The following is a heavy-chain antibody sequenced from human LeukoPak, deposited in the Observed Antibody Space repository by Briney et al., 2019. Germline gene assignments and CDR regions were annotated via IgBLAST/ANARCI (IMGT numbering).Heavy chain of an antibody. Sequence: GGSLRLSCGGSGFTFRTSEMNWVRQAPGKGLEWVAVISYDGSNKYYADSVKGRFTISRDNSKNTLYLQMNSLRAEDTAVYYCARDGRGTTGTYYFDYWGQGTLVTVSS. V-gene: IGHV3-30*01. J-gene: IGHJ4*02. CDR3: ARDGRGTTGTYYFDY. D-gene: IGHD1-1*01. CDR1: GFTFRTSE. CDR2: ISYDGSNK.